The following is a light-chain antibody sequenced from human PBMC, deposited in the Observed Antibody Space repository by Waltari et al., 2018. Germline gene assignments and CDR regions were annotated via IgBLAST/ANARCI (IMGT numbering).Light chain of an antibody. V-gene: IGKV1-5*03. CDR3: QQYNSYLYT. Sequence: SASVGDRVTITCRASQSISSWLAWYQQKPGKAPKLLIYKAASLESGVPSRFSGSGSGTECTLTISSLQPDDFATYYCQQYNSYLYTFGQGTKLEIK. J-gene: IGKJ2*01. CDR2: KAA. CDR1: QSISSW.